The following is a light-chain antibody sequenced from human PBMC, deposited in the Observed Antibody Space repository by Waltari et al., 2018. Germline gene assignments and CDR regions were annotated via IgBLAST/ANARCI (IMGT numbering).Light chain of an antibody. CDR3: QSYDRSLDGYVV. Sequence: QSVLTQPPSVPGAPGQRVTISCTGSSSNTGANYDVHWYQQLPGTAPKVLIYGNSNRPSGVPDRFSGSKSGTSASLAISGLQAEDEADYYCQSYDRSLDGYVVFGGGTKLTVL. J-gene: IGLJ2*01. V-gene: IGLV1-40*01. CDR2: GNS. CDR1: SSNTGANYD.